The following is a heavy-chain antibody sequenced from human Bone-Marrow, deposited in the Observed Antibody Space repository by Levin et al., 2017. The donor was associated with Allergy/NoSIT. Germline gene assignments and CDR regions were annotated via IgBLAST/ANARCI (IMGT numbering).Heavy chain of an antibody. CDR1: GYTLTVLS. J-gene: IGHJ5*02. Sequence: ASVKVSCKVSGYTLTVLSMHWVRQAPGKGLEWMGGFDPEDGETIYAQKFQGRVTMTEDTSTDTAYMELSSLRSEDTAVYYCATVGYCSGGSCYLRNWFDPWGQGTLVTVSS. V-gene: IGHV1-24*01. D-gene: IGHD2-15*01. CDR3: ATVGYCSGGSCYLRNWFDP. CDR2: FDPEDGET.